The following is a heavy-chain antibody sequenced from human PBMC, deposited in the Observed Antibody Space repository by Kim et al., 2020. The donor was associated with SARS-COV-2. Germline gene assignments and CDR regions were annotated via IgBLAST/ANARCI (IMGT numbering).Heavy chain of an antibody. D-gene: IGHD5-12*01. CDR2: IYYGGKT. CDR1: GGSISSNGYY. J-gene: IGHJ4*02. CDR3: ARHGYTSLGDFDI. V-gene: IGHV4-39*01. Sequence: SETLSLTCTVSGGSISSNGYYWGWIRQSPGKGLEWIGTIYYGGKTYYSPSLKIRVTISADTPKNQFSLKLTSMTAADTAVYYCARHGYTSLGDFDIWGQG.